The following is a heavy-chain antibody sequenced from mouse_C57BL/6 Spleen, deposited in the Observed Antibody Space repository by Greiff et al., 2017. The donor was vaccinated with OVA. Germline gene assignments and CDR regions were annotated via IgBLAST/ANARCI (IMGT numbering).Heavy chain of an antibody. D-gene: IGHD2-5*01. V-gene: IGHV1-22*01. J-gene: IGHJ2*01. CDR2: INPNNGGT. CDR1: GYTFTDYN. Sequence: EVKVVESGPELVKPGASVKMSCKASGYTFTDYNMHWVKQSHGKSLEWIGYINPNNGGTSYNQKFKGKATLTVNKSSSTAYMELRSLTSEDSAVYYCASHSNLDYWGQGTTLTVSS. CDR3: ASHSNLDY.